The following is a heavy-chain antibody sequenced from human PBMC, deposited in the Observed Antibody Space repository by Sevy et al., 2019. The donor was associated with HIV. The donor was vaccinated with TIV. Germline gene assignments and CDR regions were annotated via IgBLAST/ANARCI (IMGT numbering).Heavy chain of an antibody. D-gene: IGHD5-12*01. Sequence: GGSLRLSCAASGFTFSSAWMSWVRLAPGKGLEWVGRIKSKTDGGTIDDAAPVKGRFTISREDSKNTLYLQMNSLKTEDTAVYYCITDPGYRGYDEEVINYYYYGMDVWGQGTTVTVSS. CDR3: ITDPGYRGYDEEVINYYYYGMDV. J-gene: IGHJ6*02. V-gene: IGHV3-15*01. CDR2: IKSKTDGGTI. CDR1: GFTFSSAW.